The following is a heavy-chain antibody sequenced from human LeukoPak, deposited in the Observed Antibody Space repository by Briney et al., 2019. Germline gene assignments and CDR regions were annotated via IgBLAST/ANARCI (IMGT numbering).Heavy chain of an antibody. CDR2: ISSSGSTM. V-gene: IGHV3-11*01. CDR1: GFTFSDHF. J-gene: IGHJ4*02. CDR3: TTENWGRGDY. D-gene: IGHD3-16*01. Sequence: PGGSLRLSCAASGFTFSDHFMNWVRQAPGKGLEWVSYISSSGSTMYYADSVKGRFTISRDNAKNSLYLQMNTLQIDDTAVYYCTTENWGRGDYWGQGTLITVSS.